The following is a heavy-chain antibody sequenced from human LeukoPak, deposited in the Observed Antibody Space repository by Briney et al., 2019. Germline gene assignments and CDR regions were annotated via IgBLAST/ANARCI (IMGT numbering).Heavy chain of an antibody. CDR2: IYYSGST. CDR1: GGSISSGGYY. Sequence: SQTLSLTCTVSGGSISSGGYYWSWIRQHPGKGLEWIGYIYYSGSTYYNPSLKSRVTISVDTSKHQFSLKLSSVTAADTAVYYCARVGDIERWFDPWGQGTLVTVSS. CDR3: ARVGDIERWFDP. V-gene: IGHV4-31*03. D-gene: IGHD2-15*01. J-gene: IGHJ5*02.